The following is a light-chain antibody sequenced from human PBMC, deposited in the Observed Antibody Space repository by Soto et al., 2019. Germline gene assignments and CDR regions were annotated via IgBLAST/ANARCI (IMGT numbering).Light chain of an antibody. CDR2: DTP. CDR3: HQRNK. V-gene: IGKV3-11*01. CDR1: HSLSSY. J-gene: IGKJ5*01. Sequence: EVVLTQSPATLSLAAGVRGILSCNASHSLSSYISCYQQTPGQPPTLLIYDTPNRAPGIPARFSGSRSGTDFTLTISSLQPEDFGVYFSHQRNKFGQGTRLEIK.